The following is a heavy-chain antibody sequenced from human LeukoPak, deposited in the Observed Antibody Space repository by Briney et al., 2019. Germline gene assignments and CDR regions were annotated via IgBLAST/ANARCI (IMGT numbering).Heavy chain of an antibody. V-gene: IGHV3-7*04. Sequence: PGGALRLSCAASGFTFSSYWMNWVRQAPGKGLEWVANIIQDGSEKYYVDSVKGRFTISRDNAKNSLYLQMNSLRAEDTAVYYCARGGSRFFAHWGQGTLVTVSS. J-gene: IGHJ5*02. D-gene: IGHD3-10*01. CDR2: IIQDGSEK. CDR1: GFTFSSYW. CDR3: ARGGSRFFAH.